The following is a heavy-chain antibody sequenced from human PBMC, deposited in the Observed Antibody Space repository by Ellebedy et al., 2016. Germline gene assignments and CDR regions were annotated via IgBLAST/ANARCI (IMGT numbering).Heavy chain of an antibody. D-gene: IGHD4-17*01. CDR1: GFTFSSYA. Sequence: GESLKISXAASGFTFSSYAMHWVRQAPGKGLEWVAVISYDGSNKYYADSVKGRFTISRDNSKNTLYLQMNSLRAEDTAVYYCAFQNYGLFDYWGQGTLVTVSS. CDR3: AFQNYGLFDY. J-gene: IGHJ4*02. CDR2: ISYDGSNK. V-gene: IGHV3-30-3*01.